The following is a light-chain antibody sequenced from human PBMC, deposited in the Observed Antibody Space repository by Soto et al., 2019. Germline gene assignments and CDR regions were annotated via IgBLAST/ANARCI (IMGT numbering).Light chain of an antibody. CDR1: QGISSY. CDR2: AAS. V-gene: IGKV1-8*01. J-gene: IGKJ1*01. CDR3: QQYYSYPWT. Sequence: AIRMTQSPSSFSASTGDRVTITCRASQGISSYLSWYHQKPGKPPTLLIYAASTLQSGVPSRFSGSGSGTEFTLTISWLPSEDFANYYCQQYYSYPWTFGQGTKVEIK.